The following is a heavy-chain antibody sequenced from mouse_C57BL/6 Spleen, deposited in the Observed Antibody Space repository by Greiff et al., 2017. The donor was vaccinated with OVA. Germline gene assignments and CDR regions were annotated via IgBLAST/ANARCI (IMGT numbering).Heavy chain of an antibody. CDR3: ARCSGSTPGAY. Sequence: EVQLQQSGPELVKPGASVKISCKASGYTFTDYYMNWVKQSHGKSLEWIGDINPNNGGTSYNQKFKGKATLTVDKSSSTAYMELRSLTSEDSAVYYCARCSGSTPGAYWGQGTLVTVSA. V-gene: IGHV1-26*01. D-gene: IGHD2-1*01. CDR1: GYTFTDYY. CDR2: INPNNGGT. J-gene: IGHJ3*01.